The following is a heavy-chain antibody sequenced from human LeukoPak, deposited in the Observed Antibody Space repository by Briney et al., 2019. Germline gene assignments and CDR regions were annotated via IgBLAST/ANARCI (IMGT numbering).Heavy chain of an antibody. CDR1: GGSISSYY. J-gene: IGHJ4*02. D-gene: IGHD4-17*01. V-gene: IGHV4-59*12. CDR3: ARAKPIYGDYDD. Sequence: PSETLSLTCTVSGGSISSYYWSWIRQPPGKGLEWIGYIYHSGSTYYNPSLKSRVTISVDRSKNQFSLKLSSVTAADTAVYYCARAKPIYGDYDDWGQGTLVTVSS. CDR2: IYHSGST.